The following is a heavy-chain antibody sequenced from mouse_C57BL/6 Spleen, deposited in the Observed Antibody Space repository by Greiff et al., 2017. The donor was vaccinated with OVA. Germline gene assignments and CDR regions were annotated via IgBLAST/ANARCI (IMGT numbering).Heavy chain of an antibody. Sequence: EVKVVESGGGLVKPGGSLKLSCAASGFTFSSYAMSWVRQTPEKRLEWVAPISDGGSYNYYPDNVKGRSTIDRDNAKNNLYLQMRHLKSEDTAMYDFARVSNWYFDVWGTGTTVTVSS. CDR2: ISDGGSYN. D-gene: IGHD1-1*01. CDR1: GFTFSSYA. V-gene: IGHV5-4*03. J-gene: IGHJ1*03. CDR3: ARVSNWYFDV.